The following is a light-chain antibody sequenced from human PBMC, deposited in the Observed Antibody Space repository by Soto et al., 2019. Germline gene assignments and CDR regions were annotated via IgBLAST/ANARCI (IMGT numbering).Light chain of an antibody. V-gene: IGKV3-20*01. Sequence: EIVLTQSPGTLSLSPGERVTLSCRASQSVSSNYLAWYQQKPGQAPRLLIYATSSRATGIPDRFSGSGSGTYFTLTISRLEPADFAVYYCQQYGNSPRYSFGQGTKLEIK. CDR3: QQYGNSPRYS. CDR1: QSVSSNY. J-gene: IGKJ2*03. CDR2: ATS.